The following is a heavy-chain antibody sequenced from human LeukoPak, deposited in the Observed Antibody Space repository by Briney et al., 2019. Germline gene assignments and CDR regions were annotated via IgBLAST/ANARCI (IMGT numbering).Heavy chain of an antibody. Sequence: GGSLRLSCAASGFTFSSYAMSWVRQAPGKGLEWVSAISGSGGSTYYADSVKGRFTISRDNSKNTLYLQMNSLRAEDTAVYYCAKLPTYHYDSSGYYFQFDYWGQGTLVTVSS. D-gene: IGHD3-22*01. CDR2: ISGSGGST. J-gene: IGHJ4*02. V-gene: IGHV3-23*01. CDR3: AKLPTYHYDSSGYYFQFDY. CDR1: GFTFSSYA.